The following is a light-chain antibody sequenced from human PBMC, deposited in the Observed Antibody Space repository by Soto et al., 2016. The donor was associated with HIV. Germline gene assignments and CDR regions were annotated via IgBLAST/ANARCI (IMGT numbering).Light chain of an antibody. Sequence: SYELTQPPSVSVSPGQTARITCSGDALPKQYAYWYQQKPGQAPVLVIYKDSERPSGIPERFSGSSSGTTVTLTISGVQADDEADYYCQSADSSGTYGVFGGGTKLTVL. CDR1: ALPKQY. CDR3: QSADSSGTYGV. J-gene: IGLJ3*02. V-gene: IGLV3-25*03. CDR2: KDS.